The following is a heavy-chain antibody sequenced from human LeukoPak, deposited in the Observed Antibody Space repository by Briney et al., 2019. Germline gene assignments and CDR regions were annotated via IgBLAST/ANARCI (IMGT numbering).Heavy chain of an antibody. CDR1: GGSISSGGYY. V-gene: IGHV4-31*03. D-gene: IGHD4-17*01. CDR3: ARGSLRGYYFDY. J-gene: IGHJ4*02. Sequence: SETLSLTCTVSGGSISSGGYYWSWLHQHPGKGLEWIGYIYYSGSTYYNPSLKSRVTISVDTSKNQFSLKLSSVTAADTAVYYCARGSLRGYYFDYWGQGTLVTVSS. CDR2: IYYSGST.